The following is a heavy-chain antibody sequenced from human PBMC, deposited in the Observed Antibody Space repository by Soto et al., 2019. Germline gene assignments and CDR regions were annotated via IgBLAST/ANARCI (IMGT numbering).Heavy chain of an antibody. CDR2: MNPNSGNT. CDR1: GYTFTSYD. V-gene: IGHV1-8*01. CDR3: ARVDLYYELVDH. J-gene: IGHJ4*02. Sequence: ASVKVSCKASGYTFTSYDINWVRQATGQGLEWMGWMNPNSGNTGYAQKFQGRVTMTRNTSISTAYMELSSLRSEDTAVYYCARVDLYYELVDHWGQGTLVTVSX. D-gene: IGHD3-3*01.